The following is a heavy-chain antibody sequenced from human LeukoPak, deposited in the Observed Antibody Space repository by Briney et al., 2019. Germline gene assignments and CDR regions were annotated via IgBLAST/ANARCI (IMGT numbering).Heavy chain of an antibody. CDR3: ARNGNWNYVDY. CDR2: IYYNGNT. Sequence: PSETLSLTCTVSDGSISSYYWSWIRQPPGKGLEWIGYIYYNGNTNYIPSLKSRVTISVDTSKNQFSLRLSSVTAADTAVYYCARNGNWNYVDYWGQGTLVTVSS. CDR1: DGSISSYY. J-gene: IGHJ4*02. D-gene: IGHD1-1*01. V-gene: IGHV4-59*08.